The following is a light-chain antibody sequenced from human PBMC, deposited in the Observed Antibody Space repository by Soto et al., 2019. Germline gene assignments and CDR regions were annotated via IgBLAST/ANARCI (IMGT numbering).Light chain of an antibody. CDR2: EVS. V-gene: IGLV2-14*01. Sequence: QSVLTQPASVSGSPGQSITISCTGTSSDVGGYNYVSWYQQNPGKAPKLMIYEVSNRPSGVSNRFSGSKSGNTASLTISGLQAEDEADYYCSSYTSSSTVVFGGGTMLTVL. J-gene: IGLJ2*01. CDR3: SSYTSSSTVV. CDR1: SSDVGGYNY.